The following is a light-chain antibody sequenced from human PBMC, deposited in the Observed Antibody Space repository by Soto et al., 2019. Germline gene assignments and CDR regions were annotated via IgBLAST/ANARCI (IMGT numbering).Light chain of an antibody. CDR3: QQYGSSPRYT. J-gene: IGKJ2*01. Sequence: EIVLTQSPGTLSLSLGERATLSCRASQSVSSNYLAWYQQKPGQAPRLLIYGASSRATGIPDRFSGSGSGTDFTLTITRLEPEDFLVYYCQQYGSSPRYTFGQGTKLEIK. CDR2: GAS. V-gene: IGKV3-20*01. CDR1: QSVSSNY.